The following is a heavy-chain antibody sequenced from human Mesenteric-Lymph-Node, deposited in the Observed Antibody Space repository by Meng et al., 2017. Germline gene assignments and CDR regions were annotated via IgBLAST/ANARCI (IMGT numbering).Heavy chain of an antibody. CDR2: INHSGPT. CDR1: GGSFSVDY. J-gene: IGHJ5*02. D-gene: IGHD1-1*01. V-gene: IGHV4-34*01. Sequence: HVQLQPWGAGMLKPSEPLSLPCPVSGGSFSVDYWSWIRQPPGEGLEWIGDINHSGPTNYNPSLKSRVIISIDTSKNQFALKLSSVTAADTAVYYCARERDGPLDPCGQGALVTVSS. CDR3: ARERDGPLDP.